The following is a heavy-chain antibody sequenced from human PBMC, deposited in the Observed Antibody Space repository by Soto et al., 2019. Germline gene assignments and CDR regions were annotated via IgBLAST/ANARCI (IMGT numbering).Heavy chain of an antibody. V-gene: IGHV4-59*01. D-gene: IGHD3-16*01. CDR2: VSQCGAASYWADGEAT. J-gene: IGHJ5*02. CDR3: ARDRGGITVSSKPLGEWFDP. CDR1: GAFRNNFF. Sequence: QVQLQESGPGLVRPSETLSLTCTVSGAFRNNFFGSWIRQTPGSGLEWIGEVSQCGAASYWADGEATGYNPSLESRATITLDLPKDQFSLRLTSVTAADTAVYYCARDRGGITVSSKPLGEWFDPWGQGTLVTVSS.